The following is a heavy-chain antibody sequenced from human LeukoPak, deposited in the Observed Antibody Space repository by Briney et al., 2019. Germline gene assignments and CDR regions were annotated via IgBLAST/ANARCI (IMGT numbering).Heavy chain of an antibody. V-gene: IGHV1-8*01. CDR3: ARSSRARYDAFDI. J-gene: IGHJ3*02. Sequence: GASVKVSCKASGYSFTSYDIAWVRQAPVQGLEWMGWMNPNIGKTGYAQKFQGRVTMTRNTSITTAYMDLSSRRSEDTAVYYCARSSRARYDAFDIWGQGTMVTVSS. CDR1: GYSFTSYD. D-gene: IGHD2-2*01. CDR2: MNPNIGKT.